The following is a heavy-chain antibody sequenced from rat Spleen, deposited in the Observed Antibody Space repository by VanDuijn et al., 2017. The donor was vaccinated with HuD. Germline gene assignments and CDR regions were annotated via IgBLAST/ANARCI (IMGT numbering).Heavy chain of an antibody. CDR3: ARPDGYTYVMDA. CDR1: GFSFSDYY. D-gene: IGHD1-4*01. CDR2: ISYEGSST. V-gene: IGHV5-22*01. J-gene: IGHJ4*01. Sequence: EVQLVESGGDLVQPGRSLKLSCAASGFSFSDYYMAWVRQAPRKGLEWVASISYEGSSTSYGDSVKGRFTLSRDNAKTTLYLQMNSLRSEDTATYYCARPDGYTYVMDAWGQGASVTVSS.